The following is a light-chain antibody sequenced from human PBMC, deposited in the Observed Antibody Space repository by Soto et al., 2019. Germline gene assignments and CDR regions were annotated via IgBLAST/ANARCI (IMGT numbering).Light chain of an antibody. V-gene: IGKV1-5*01. CDR1: QTSSRR. Sequence: DIQMTQSPSTLSASVGDRVTISCRVSQTSSRRLAWYQHKPGKAPKLLIYDASTLESGVPSRFSGSGSGTDFTLTIAGLQPDDFATYYCQQYHSWAFGQGTKVEIK. CDR3: QQYHSWA. CDR2: DAS. J-gene: IGKJ1*01.